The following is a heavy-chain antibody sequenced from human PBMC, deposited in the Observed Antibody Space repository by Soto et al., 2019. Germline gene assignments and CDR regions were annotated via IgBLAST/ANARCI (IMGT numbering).Heavy chain of an antibody. CDR3: ARDGSEWQQWLVQDY. D-gene: IGHD6-19*01. CDR2: IISSSSTI. Sequence: EVQLVESGGGLVQPGGSLRLSCAASGFTFSSYSMNWVRQAPGKGLEWVSYIISSSSTIYYADSVKGRFTISRDNAKNSLYLQMNSLRAEDTAVYYCARDGSEWQQWLVQDYWGQGTLVTVSS. V-gene: IGHV3-48*01. CDR1: GFTFSSYS. J-gene: IGHJ4*02.